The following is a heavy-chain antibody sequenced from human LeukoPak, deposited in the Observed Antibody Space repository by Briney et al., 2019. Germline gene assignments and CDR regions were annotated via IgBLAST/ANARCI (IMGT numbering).Heavy chain of an antibody. CDR1: GYTFTGYY. CDR2: INPNSGGT. Sequence: ASVKVSCKASGYTFTGYYMHWVRQAPGQGLEWMGWINPNSGGTNYAQKFQGRVTMTRDTSISTAYMELSRLRSDDTAVYYCARDRGGGIMITFGGVIAPSYYYYGMDVWGQGTTVTVSS. V-gene: IGHV1-2*02. J-gene: IGHJ6*02. CDR3: ARDRGGGIMITFGGVIAPSYYYYGMDV. D-gene: IGHD3-16*02.